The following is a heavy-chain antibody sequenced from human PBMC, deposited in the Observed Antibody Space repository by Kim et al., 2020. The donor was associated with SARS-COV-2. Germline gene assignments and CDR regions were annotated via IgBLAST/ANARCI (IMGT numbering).Heavy chain of an antibody. D-gene: IGHD2-15*01. CDR2: IDGRGRST. J-gene: IGHJ3*01. Sequence: GGSLRLSCAASGFTFSTYWMHWVRQAPGKGLVWVSHIDGRGRSTSYADSVKGRFTISRDNAKNTVYLQMNSLRAEDTAVYYCVRDRNFPMVVKLNHGAF. V-gene: IGHV3-74*01. CDR1: GFTFSTYW. CDR3: VRDRNFPMVVKLNHGAF.